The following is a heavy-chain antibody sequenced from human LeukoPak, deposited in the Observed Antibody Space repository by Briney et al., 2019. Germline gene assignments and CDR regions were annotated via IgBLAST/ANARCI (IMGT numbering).Heavy chain of an antibody. CDR3: ASEENSGYDSNWFDP. Sequence: ASVKVSCKASGGTFSSYAISWVRQAPGQGLEWMGWINPNSGGTNYAQKFQGRVTMTRDTSISTAYMELSRLRSDDTAVYYCASEENSGYDSNWFDPWGQGTLVTVSS. CDR2: INPNSGGT. D-gene: IGHD5-12*01. CDR1: GGTFSSYA. V-gene: IGHV1-2*02. J-gene: IGHJ5*02.